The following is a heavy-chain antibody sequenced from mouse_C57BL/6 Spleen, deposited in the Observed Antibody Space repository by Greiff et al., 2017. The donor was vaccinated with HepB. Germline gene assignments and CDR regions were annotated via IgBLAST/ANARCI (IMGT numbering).Heavy chain of an antibody. Sequence: EVKVVESGGGLVKPGGSLKLSCAASGFTFSDYGMHWVRQAPEKGLEWVAYISSGSSTIYYADTVKGRFTISRDNAKNTLFLQMTSLRSEDTAMYYCARSSYYYGSRSYWYFDVWGTGTTVTVSS. CDR1: GFTFSDYG. V-gene: IGHV5-17*01. D-gene: IGHD1-1*01. CDR3: ARSSYYYGSRSYWYFDV. CDR2: ISSGSSTI. J-gene: IGHJ1*03.